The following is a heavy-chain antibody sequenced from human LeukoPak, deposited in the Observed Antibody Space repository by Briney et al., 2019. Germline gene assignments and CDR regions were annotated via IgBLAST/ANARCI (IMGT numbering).Heavy chain of an antibody. J-gene: IGHJ4*02. V-gene: IGHV3-30*18. CDR2: ISYDGSNK. Sequence: GGSLRLPCAASGFTFSSYGMHWVRQAPGKGLEWVAVISYDGSNKYYADSVKGRFTISRDNSKNTLYLQMNSLRAEDTAVYYCAKDLYYYDSSGYFDYWGQGTLVTVSS. CDR1: GFTFSSYG. D-gene: IGHD3-22*01. CDR3: AKDLYYYDSSGYFDY.